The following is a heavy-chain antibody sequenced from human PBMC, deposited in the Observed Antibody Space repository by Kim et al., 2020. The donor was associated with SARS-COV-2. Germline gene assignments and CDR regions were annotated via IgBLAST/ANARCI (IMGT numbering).Heavy chain of an antibody. CDR2: IRSKANSYAT. D-gene: IGHD3-3*01. CDR1: GFTFSGSA. V-gene: IGHV3-73*01. J-gene: IGHJ3*02. Sequence: GGSLRLSCAASGFTFSGSAMHWVRQASGKGLEWVGRIRSKANSYATAYAASVKGRFTISRDDSKNTAYLQMNSLKTEATAVYYCTRQSRSDGDGVYAFDIWGQGTMVTVSS. CDR3: TRQSRSDGDGVYAFDI.